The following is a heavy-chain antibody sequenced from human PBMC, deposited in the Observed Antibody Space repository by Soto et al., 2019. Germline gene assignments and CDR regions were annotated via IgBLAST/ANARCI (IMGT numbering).Heavy chain of an antibody. J-gene: IGHJ4*02. V-gene: IGHV1-3*01. CDR1: GYTFTSYA. D-gene: IGHD3-10*01. CDR3: ARDRGVGYYGSGSHPFGY. CDR2: INAGNGNT. Sequence: QVQLVQSGAEVKKPGASVKVSCKASGYTFTSYAMHWVRQAPGQRLEWMGWINAGNGNTKYSQKFQGRVTITRDTSASTAYMGLSSLRSEDTAVYYCARDRGVGYYGSGSHPFGYWGQGTLVTVSS.